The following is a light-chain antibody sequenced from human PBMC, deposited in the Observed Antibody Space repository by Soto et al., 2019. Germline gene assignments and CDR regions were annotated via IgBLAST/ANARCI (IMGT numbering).Light chain of an antibody. V-gene: IGKV1-5*01. CDR1: QSISSW. J-gene: IGKJ1*01. Sequence: DLQMTQSPSTLSASVGNRVIITCRASQSISSWLAWYQQKPGKAPNLLIYDASSLESGVPSRCGGGGSGTEFTLTISRLQPDDFATYCWQHYNNSPTFGQGTKVDIK. CDR3: QHYNNSPT. CDR2: DAS.